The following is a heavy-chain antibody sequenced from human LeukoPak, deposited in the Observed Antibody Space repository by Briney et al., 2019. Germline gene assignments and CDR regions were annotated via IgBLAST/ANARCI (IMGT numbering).Heavy chain of an antibody. J-gene: IGHJ4*02. CDR2: IGTAGDT. D-gene: IGHD2-15*01. CDR1: GFTFSSYD. V-gene: IGHV3-13*01. CDR3: ARDPTSVCSGGSCYTINY. Sequence: GGSLRLSCAASGFTFSSYDMHWVRQATGKGLEWVSAIGTAGDTYYPGSVKGRFTISRENAKNSLYLQMNSLRAEDTAVYYCARDPTSVCSGGSCYTINYWGQGTLVTVSS.